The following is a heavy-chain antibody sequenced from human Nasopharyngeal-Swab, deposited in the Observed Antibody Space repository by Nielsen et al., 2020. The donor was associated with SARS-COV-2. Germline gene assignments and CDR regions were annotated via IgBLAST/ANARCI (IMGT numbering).Heavy chain of an antibody. CDR3: ARALGDYYDSSVATGPDAFDI. Sequence: ASVKVSCKASGYTFTSYYMHWVRQAPGQGLEWMGIINPSGGSTSYAQKFQGRVTMTRETSTSTVYMELSSLRSEDTAVYYCARALGDYYDSSVATGPDAFDIWGQGTMVTVSS. CDR2: INPSGGST. V-gene: IGHV1-46*01. J-gene: IGHJ3*02. CDR1: GYTFTSYY. D-gene: IGHD3-22*01.